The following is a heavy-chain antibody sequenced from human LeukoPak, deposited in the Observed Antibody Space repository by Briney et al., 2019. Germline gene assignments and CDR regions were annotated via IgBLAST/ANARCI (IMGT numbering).Heavy chain of an antibody. CDR2: ISSSSSYI. CDR1: GFTFSSYA. V-gene: IGHV3-21*01. CDR3: ASAREAVVVVAPYYYGMDV. J-gene: IGHJ6*02. D-gene: IGHD2-15*01. Sequence: GGSLRLSCAASGFTFSSYAMSWVRQAPGKGLEWVSSISSSSSYIYYADSVKGRFTISRDNAKNSLYLQMNSLRAEDTAVYYCASAREAVVVVAPYYYGMDVWGQGTTVTVSS.